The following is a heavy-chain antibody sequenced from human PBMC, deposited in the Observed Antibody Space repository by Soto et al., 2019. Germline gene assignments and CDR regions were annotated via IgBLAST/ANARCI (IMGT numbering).Heavy chain of an antibody. CDR1: GYTFTSYG. Sequence: QVQLVQSGAEVKKPGASVKVSCKASGYTFTSYGISWVQQAPGQGLEWMGWISAYNGNTNYAQKLQGRVTMTTDTSTSTAYMELRSLRSDDTAVYYCARGGSGYCSGGSCIPVPSYYYYYGMDVWGQGTTVTVSS. CDR3: ARGGSGYCSGGSCIPVPSYYYYYGMDV. J-gene: IGHJ6*02. CDR2: ISAYNGNT. D-gene: IGHD2-15*01. V-gene: IGHV1-18*04.